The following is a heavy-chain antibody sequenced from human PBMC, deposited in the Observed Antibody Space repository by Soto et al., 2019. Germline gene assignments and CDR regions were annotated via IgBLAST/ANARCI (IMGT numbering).Heavy chain of an antibody. CDR3: ARLSGDSGSPRGFDP. D-gene: IGHD1-26*01. CDR2: IYPGDSDT. V-gene: IGHV5-51*01. Sequence: GECLKSACTGSVYSFTSYWIGWVRQMPEKGLEWMGIIYPGDSDTRYSPSFQGQVTISADKSISTAYLQWSSLKASDTAMYYCARLSGDSGSPRGFDPWGQGTLVTVSS. J-gene: IGHJ5*02. CDR1: VYSFTSYW.